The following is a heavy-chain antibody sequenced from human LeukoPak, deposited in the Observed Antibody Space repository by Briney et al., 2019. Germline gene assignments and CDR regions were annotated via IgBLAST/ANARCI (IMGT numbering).Heavy chain of an antibody. Sequence: GESLKISCKGSGYRFTNYWISWVRQMPGKGLEWMGRIDPSDSYTSYSPSFQGHVTISVDKSISTAYLQWSSLEASDTAMYYCARRVVVPTASSFDPWGQGTLVIVSS. CDR3: ARRVVVPTASSFDP. D-gene: IGHD2-2*01. CDR2: IDPSDSYT. J-gene: IGHJ5*02. CDR1: GYRFTNYW. V-gene: IGHV5-10-1*01.